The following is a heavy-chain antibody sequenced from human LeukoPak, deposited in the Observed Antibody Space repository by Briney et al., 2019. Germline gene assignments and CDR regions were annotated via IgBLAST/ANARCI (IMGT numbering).Heavy chain of an antibody. Sequence: ASVKVSCKASGYTFTSYYIHWVRQAPGQGLEWMGLINPSGGSTNYAQKFQGRVTMTRDTSTSTAYMELSRLTSDDTAVYYCARAGGRSWFDPWGQGTLVTVSS. CDR1: GYTFTSYY. V-gene: IGHV1-46*01. J-gene: IGHJ5*02. CDR3: ARAGGRSWFDP. CDR2: INPSGGST.